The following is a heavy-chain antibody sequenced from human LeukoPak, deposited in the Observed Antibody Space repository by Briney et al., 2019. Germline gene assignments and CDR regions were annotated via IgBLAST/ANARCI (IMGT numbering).Heavy chain of an antibody. V-gene: IGHV3-23*01. J-gene: IGHJ4*02. D-gene: IGHD5-18*01. CDR1: DFTFSNYA. CDR2: IGASGDGT. CDR3: AKGPVGYTYGPSPLNY. Sequence: PGGSLRLSCAASDFTFSNYAMIWFRQAPGKGLEWVSSIGASGDGTFNADSVKGRFTISRDNSKNTLYLQMSSLRADDTAVYYCAKGPVGYTYGPSPLNYWGQGTLVTVSS.